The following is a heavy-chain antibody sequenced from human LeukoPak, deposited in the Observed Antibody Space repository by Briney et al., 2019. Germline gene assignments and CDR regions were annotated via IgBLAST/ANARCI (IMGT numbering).Heavy chain of an antibody. CDR3: ARGWYYYDSSGAFDI. V-gene: IGHV4-30-2*01. CDR1: GGSISSGGYS. CDR2: IYNSGST. D-gene: IGHD3-22*01. J-gene: IGHJ3*02. Sequence: SQTLSLTCAVSGGSISSGGYSWSWIRQPPGKGLEWIGYIYNSGSTYYNPSLKSRVTISVDRSKNQFSLKLSSVTAADTAVYYCARGWYYYDSSGAFDIWGQGTMVTVSS.